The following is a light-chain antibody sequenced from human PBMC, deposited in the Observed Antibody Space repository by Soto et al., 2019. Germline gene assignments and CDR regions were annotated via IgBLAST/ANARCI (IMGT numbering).Light chain of an antibody. CDR3: QQYKKWPRT. CDR2: DAS. V-gene: IGKV3-15*01. Sequence: EIGMTQSPATLSVSPGERATLSCRASQSVSSNLAWYQQKPGQAPRLLIYDASTRAAGIPARFSGSGSGTEFTLTISSLQSEDFAVYYCQQYKKWPRTFGQGTKVEIK. J-gene: IGKJ1*01. CDR1: QSVSSN.